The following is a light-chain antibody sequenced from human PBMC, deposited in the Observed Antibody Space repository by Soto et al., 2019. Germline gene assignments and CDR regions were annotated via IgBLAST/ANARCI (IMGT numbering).Light chain of an antibody. V-gene: IGLV2-23*01. CDR1: SSDVGSYNL. Sequence: QSVLTQSASVSGSPGQSITISCTGTSSDVGSYNLVSWYQQHPGKAPKLMIYEGTSRPSGVSNRFSCSKSGNTASLTSAGLHAEDEAYYYCCSTAGSTSYVFGTGTKLTVL. J-gene: IGLJ1*01. CDR3: CSTAGSTSYV. CDR2: EGT.